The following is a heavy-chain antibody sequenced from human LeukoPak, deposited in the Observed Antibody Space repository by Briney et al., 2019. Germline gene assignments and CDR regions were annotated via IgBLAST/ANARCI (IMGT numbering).Heavy chain of an antibody. D-gene: IGHD2-2*01. CDR2: INPNSGGT. J-gene: IGHJ4*02. V-gene: IGHV1-2*02. CDR3: ARELYCSSTSCYSAAGDY. Sequence: GASVKVSCKASGYTFTGYYMHWVRQAPGQGLERMGWINPNSGGTNYAQKFQGRVTMTRDTSISTAYMELSRLRSDDTAVYYCARELYCSSTSCYSAAGDYWGQGTLVTVSS. CDR1: GYTFTGYY.